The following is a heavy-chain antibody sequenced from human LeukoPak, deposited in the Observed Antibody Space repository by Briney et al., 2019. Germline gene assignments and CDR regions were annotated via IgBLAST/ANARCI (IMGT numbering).Heavy chain of an antibody. CDR2: IVGSNSTK. CDR3: ATDSPETSAFDY. J-gene: IGHJ4*02. Sequence: GGSLRLSCAASGFIFSTYSMNWVRQAPGKGREWVSYIVGSNSTKYYADSAKDPFTISRDNAKNSLYLQMASLRAEDTAVYYCATDSPETSAFDYWGQGTLVTVSS. V-gene: IGHV3-48*04. CDR1: GFIFSTYS.